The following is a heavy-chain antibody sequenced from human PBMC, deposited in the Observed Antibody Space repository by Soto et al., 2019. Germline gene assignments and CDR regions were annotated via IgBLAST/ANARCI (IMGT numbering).Heavy chain of an antibody. D-gene: IGHD6-19*01. CDR1: GYTFTSYA. Sequence: ASVKVSCKASGYTFTSYAMHWVRQAPGQRLEWMGWINAGNGNTKYSQKFQGRVTITRDTSASTAYMELSSLRSEDTAVYYCAKHPPTDSSGPYYFDYWGQGTLVTVSS. J-gene: IGHJ4*02. CDR2: INAGNGNT. V-gene: IGHV1-3*01. CDR3: AKHPPTDSSGPYYFDY.